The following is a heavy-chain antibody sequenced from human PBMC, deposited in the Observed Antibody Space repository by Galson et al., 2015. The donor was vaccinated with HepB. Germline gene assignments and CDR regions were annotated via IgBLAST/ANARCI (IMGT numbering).Heavy chain of an antibody. D-gene: IGHD6-19*01. CDR3: AGEILDNIAVAGIHDY. CDR2: ISAYKGNT. Sequence: SVKVSCKASGYTFTSYGISWVRQAPGQGLEWMGWISAYKGNTNYAQKLQGRVTMTTDTSTSTAYMELRSLRSDDTAVYYCAGEILDNIAVAGIHDYWGQGTLVTVSS. V-gene: IGHV1-18*01. J-gene: IGHJ4*02. CDR1: GYTFTSYG.